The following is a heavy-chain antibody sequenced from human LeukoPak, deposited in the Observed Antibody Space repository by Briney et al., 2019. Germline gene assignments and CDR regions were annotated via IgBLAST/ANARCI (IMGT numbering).Heavy chain of an antibody. V-gene: IGHV3-23*01. D-gene: IGHD2-21*02. CDR1: GFTFSAYA. Sequence: GGSLRLSCAASGFTFSAYAMSWVRQAPGKGLQWVSAIGGYTSSTYYADSVRGRFAISRDNSKNTLYLQMNLLRAEDTAVYYCAKEMLAYCGGNCFAAFYDYWGQGALVTVSS. J-gene: IGHJ4*02. CDR2: IGGYTSST. CDR3: AKEMLAYCGGNCFAAFYDY.